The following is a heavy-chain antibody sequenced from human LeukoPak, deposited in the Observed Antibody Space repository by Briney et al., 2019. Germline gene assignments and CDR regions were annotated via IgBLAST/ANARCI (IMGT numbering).Heavy chain of an antibody. Sequence: PGGSLRLSCAASGFTFSSYGMHWVRQAPGKGLEWVAVISYDGSNKYYADSVKGRFTISRDNSKNTLYLQMNSLRAEDTAVYYCARADSSGYYYKAFDIWGQGTMVTVSS. V-gene: IGHV3-30*03. J-gene: IGHJ3*02. D-gene: IGHD3-22*01. CDR1: GFTFSSYG. CDR2: ISYDGSNK. CDR3: ARADSSGYYYKAFDI.